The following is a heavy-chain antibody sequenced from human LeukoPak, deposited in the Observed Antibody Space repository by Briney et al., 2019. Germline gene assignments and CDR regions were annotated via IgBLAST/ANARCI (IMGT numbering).Heavy chain of an antibody. D-gene: IGHD2-15*01. Sequence: GGSLRLSCAASGFTFSSYAMSWVRQAPGKGLEWVSVIYSDGRTYYADSVKGRFAISRDNSKNTLYLQMNSLRAEDTAVYYCARGDCSGGSCYLSLTTIDYWGQGTLVTVSS. CDR3: ARGDCSGGSCYLSLTTIDY. CDR1: GFTFSSYA. V-gene: IGHV3-66*01. J-gene: IGHJ4*02. CDR2: IYSDGRT.